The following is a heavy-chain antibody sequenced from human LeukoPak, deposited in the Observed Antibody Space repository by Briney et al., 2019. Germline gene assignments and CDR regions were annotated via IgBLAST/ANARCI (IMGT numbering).Heavy chain of an antibody. CDR3: ARGWIRGYSSSKFDP. J-gene: IGHJ5*02. CDR1: GYTFTGYY. CDR2: INPNSGGT. D-gene: IGHD6-6*01. V-gene: IGHV1-2*02. Sequence: AASVKVSCKASGYTFTGYYMHWVRQAPGQGLEWMGWINPNSGGTNYAQKFQGRVTMTRDTSISTAYMELSRLRSDDTAVYYCARGWIRGYSSSKFDPWGQGTLVTVSS.